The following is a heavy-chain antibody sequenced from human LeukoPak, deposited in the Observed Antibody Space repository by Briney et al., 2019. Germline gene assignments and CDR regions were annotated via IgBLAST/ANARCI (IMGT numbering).Heavy chain of an antibody. CDR1: XFTFXSXA. V-gene: IGHV3-64*01. J-gene: IGHJ6*02. Sequence: AXXFTFXSXAMQXGRXARGXXXXXVSAISSNGGSTYYANSVKGRFTISRDNSKNTLYLQMGSLRAEDMAVYYCARGDDLGYYYYGMDVWGQGTTVTVSS. CDR2: ISSNGGST. CDR3: ARGDDLGYYYYGMDV.